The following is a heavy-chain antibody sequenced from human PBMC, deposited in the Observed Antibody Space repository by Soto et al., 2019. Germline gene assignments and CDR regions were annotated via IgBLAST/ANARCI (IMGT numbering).Heavy chain of an antibody. CDR2: ISAYNGNT. CDR3: ARDLTTVTPYYYYGMDV. Sequence: ASVKVSCKASGYTFTSYGISWVLQAPGQGLEWMGWISAYNGNTNYAQKLQGRVTMTTDTSTSTAYMELRSLRSDDTAVYYCARDLTTVTPYYYYGMDVWGQGTTVTVSS. CDR1: GYTFTSYG. V-gene: IGHV1-18*04. D-gene: IGHD4-17*01. J-gene: IGHJ6*02.